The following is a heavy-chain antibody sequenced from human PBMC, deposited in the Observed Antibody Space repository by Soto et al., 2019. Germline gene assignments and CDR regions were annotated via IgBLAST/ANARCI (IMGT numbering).Heavy chain of an antibody. CDR3: ARAIFGVVLARYSMDV. D-gene: IGHD3-3*01. J-gene: IGHJ6*04. Sequence: QVQLQESGPGLVKPSQTLALTCTVSGGSISNNDYYWSWIRQPPGKGLECIGYIFYSGSTYYNPSLERRMTMSVDTSKNQFSLQLSSVTPADTAVYFCARAIFGVVLARYSMDVWGKGTTVTVSS. CDR2: IFYSGST. V-gene: IGHV4-30-4*01. CDR1: GGSISNNDYY.